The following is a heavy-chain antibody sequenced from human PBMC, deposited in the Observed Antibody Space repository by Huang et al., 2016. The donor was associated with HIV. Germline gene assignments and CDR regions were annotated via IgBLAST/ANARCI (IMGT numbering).Heavy chain of an antibody. V-gene: IGHV1-2*02. CDR2: INPKRGGI. D-gene: IGHD6-6*01. CDR3: ARDWSFGSSTSPAD. CDR1: GYTFTDSN. Sequence: QVQLVQSGAEVKNPGASVRVSCKASGYTFTDSNIHWVRQAPGQGLEWMGWINPKRGGIIYAQRVQGRVTMTRDTTISTVHMDLRRIQSDDTAVYFCARDWSFGSSTSPADWGQGTLVTVSS. J-gene: IGHJ4*02.